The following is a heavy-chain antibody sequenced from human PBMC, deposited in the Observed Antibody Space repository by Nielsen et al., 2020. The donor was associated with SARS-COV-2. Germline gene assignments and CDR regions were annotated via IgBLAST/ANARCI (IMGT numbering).Heavy chain of an antibody. CDR2: IYYSGST. D-gene: IGHD3-22*01. CDR1: GGSISSGGYY. Sequence: SETLSLTCTVSGGSISSGGYYWSWIRQHPGKGLEWIGYIYYSGSTYYNPSLKSRVTISVDTSKNQFSLKLSSVTAADTAVYYCARAPYDSSGYRPAYYYGMDVWGQGTTVTVSS. V-gene: IGHV4-31*03. CDR3: ARAPYDSSGYRPAYYYGMDV. J-gene: IGHJ6*02.